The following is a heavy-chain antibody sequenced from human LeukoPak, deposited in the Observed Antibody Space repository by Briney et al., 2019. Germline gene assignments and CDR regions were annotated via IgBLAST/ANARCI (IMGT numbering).Heavy chain of an antibody. J-gene: IGHJ4*02. CDR2: IKPGGIT. CDR3: VRGFSGVVGDY. D-gene: IGHD3-10*01. V-gene: IGHV4-34*01. Sequence: SETLSLTCAVYGGSLSDYYWSWIRQPPGEGLEWIGEIKPGGITNYNPSVKSRVTISADTSKNQLFLSVNSATAADTAVYYCVRGFSGVVGDYWGQGTLVTVSS. CDR1: GGSLSDYY.